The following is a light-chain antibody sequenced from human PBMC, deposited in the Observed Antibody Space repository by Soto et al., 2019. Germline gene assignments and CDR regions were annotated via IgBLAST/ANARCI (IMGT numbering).Light chain of an antibody. CDR2: KAS. J-gene: IGKJ4*01. CDR1: QTSSSW. V-gene: IGKV1-5*03. Sequence: DIQMTQSPSTLSGSVGDRITITCRASQTSSSWLAWYQQKPGKAPKLLIYKASTLKSGVPSRFSGSGSGTEFTLTISSLQPDDFAVYYCQQYNSWPLTFGGGTKVDIK. CDR3: QQYNSWPLT.